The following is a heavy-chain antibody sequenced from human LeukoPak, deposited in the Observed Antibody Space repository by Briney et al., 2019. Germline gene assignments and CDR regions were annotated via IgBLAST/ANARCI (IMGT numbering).Heavy chain of an antibody. CDR1: GFTFSSYG. V-gene: IGHV3-33*01. Sequence: GRSLRLSCAASGFTFSSYGMHWVRQAPGKGLEWVAVIWYDGSNKYYADSVKGRFTISRDNSKKTLYLQMNSLRAEDTAVYYCARPPQYSSGWYVDYWGQGTLVTVSS. D-gene: IGHD6-19*01. J-gene: IGHJ4*02. CDR2: IWYDGSNK. CDR3: ARPPQYSSGWYVDY.